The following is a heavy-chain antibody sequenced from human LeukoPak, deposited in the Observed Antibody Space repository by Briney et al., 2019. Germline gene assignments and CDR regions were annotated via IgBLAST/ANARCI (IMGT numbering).Heavy chain of an antibody. D-gene: IGHD6-25*01. CDR3: AKSSAHWYFDL. J-gene: IGHJ2*01. Sequence: PGGSLRLSCVASGFTFGDYAMHWVRQAPGKGLECVSSISWNSGNKEFADSVKGRFTISRDNSKKSLYLHMNSLRPEDTALYYCAKSSAHWYFDLWGRGTLVVVS. CDR2: ISWNSGNK. CDR1: GFTFGDYA. V-gene: IGHV3-9*01.